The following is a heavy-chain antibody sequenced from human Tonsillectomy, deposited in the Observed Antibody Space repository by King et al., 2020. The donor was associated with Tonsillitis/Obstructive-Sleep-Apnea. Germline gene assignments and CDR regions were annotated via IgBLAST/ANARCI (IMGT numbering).Heavy chain of an antibody. Sequence: VQLVESGGGVVQPGRSLRLSCAASGFTFSSYGMHWVRQAPGKGLEWVAVIWYDGSNKYYADSVKGRFTISRDNSKNTLYLQMNSLRAEDTAVYYCARDLARGVVIGRTILGYWGQGTLVTVSS. J-gene: IGHJ4*02. V-gene: IGHV3-33*01. D-gene: IGHD2-21*01. CDR2: IWYDGSNK. CDR3: ARDLARGVVIGRTILGY. CDR1: GFTFSSYG.